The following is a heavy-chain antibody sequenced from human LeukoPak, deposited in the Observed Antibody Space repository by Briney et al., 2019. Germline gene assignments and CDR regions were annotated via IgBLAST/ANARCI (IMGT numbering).Heavy chain of an antibody. D-gene: IGHD3-16*02. J-gene: IGHJ4*02. CDR1: GGTFSSYA. CDR2: IIPIFGKA. CDR3: AREIVEGFDY. V-gene: IGHV1-69*13. Sequence: GSSVKVSCKASGGTFSSYAISWVRQAPGQGLEWMGGIIPIFGKANYAQKFQGRVTITADESPSTDYIEPSSLSSERTAVYYVAREIVEGFDYCGEGGLVTDSS.